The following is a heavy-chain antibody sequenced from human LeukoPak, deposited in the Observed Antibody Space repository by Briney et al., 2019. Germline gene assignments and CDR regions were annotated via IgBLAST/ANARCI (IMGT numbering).Heavy chain of an antibody. J-gene: IGHJ4*02. Sequence: ASVKVSCKASGYTFTGYCMHWVRQAPGQGLEWMGWINPNSGGTNYAQKFQGRVTMTRDTSISTAYMELSRLRSDDTAVYYCARDKQTTVTTYPTFDYWGQGTLVTVSS. CDR1: GYTFTGYC. CDR3: ARDKQTTVTTYPTFDY. V-gene: IGHV1-2*02. D-gene: IGHD4-17*01. CDR2: INPNSGGT.